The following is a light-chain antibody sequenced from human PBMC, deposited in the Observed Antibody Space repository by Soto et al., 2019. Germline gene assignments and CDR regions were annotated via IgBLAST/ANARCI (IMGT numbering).Light chain of an antibody. Sequence: DIQMTQSPSSLSASVGDRVTITCRASQGISNDLGWYQQKPGKAPKRLIYAASSLQSGVPSRFSCSGSGTELALTIANLQPEDFTTNYCLQHNSYPWTFGQGTKVEIK. CDR3: LQHNSYPWT. CDR1: QGISND. J-gene: IGKJ1*01. V-gene: IGKV1-17*02. CDR2: AAS.